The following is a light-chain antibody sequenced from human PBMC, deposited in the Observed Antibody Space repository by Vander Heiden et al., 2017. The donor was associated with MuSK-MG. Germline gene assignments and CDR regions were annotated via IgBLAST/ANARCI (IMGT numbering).Light chain of an antibody. J-gene: IGKJ2*01. CDR2: DAS. V-gene: IGKV3-11*01. CDR3: QQRSNWPPYT. CDR1: QSVSSY. Sequence: EIVLTQSPATLSLSPGERATLSSRASQSVSSYLGWYQQKPGQAPRLLIYDASNRATGIPARFSGSGYGTDFTLTISSLEPEDFAVYYCQQRSNWPPYTFGQGTKLEIK.